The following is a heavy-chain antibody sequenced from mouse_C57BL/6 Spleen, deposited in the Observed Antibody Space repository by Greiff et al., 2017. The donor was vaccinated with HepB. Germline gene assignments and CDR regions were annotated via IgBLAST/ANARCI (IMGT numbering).Heavy chain of an antibody. J-gene: IGHJ3*01. CDR2: IHPNSGST. D-gene: IGHD2-5*01. V-gene: IGHV1-64*01. CDR1: GYTFTSYC. Sequence: VQLQQSGAELVKPGASVKLSCKASGYTFTSYCMHWVKQRPGQGLEWIGMIHPNSGSTNYNEKFKSKATLTVDKSSSTAYMQLSSLTSEDAAVYYGARGAYYSNYGFAYWGQGTLVTVSA. CDR3: ARGAYYSNYGFAY.